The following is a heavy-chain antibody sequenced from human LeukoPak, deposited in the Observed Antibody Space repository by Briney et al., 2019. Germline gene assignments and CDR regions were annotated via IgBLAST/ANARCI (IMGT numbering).Heavy chain of an antibody. CDR2: ITPDGSDR. Sequence: PGGSLRLSCAASGFTFNNYDMNWVRQAPGKGLEWVANITPDGSDRYYVDSLKGRVTISRDNTKSSLYLQLNSLRAEDTAVYYCVPGGLAVSGIDYWGQGALVTVSS. D-gene: IGHD6-19*01. CDR1: GFTFNNYD. CDR3: VPGGLAVSGIDY. V-gene: IGHV3-7*01. J-gene: IGHJ4*02.